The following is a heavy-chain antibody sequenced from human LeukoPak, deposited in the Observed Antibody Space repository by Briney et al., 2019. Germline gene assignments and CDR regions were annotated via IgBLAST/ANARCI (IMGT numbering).Heavy chain of an antibody. V-gene: IGHV4-59*01. Sequence: PSETLSLTCTVSGGSISSYYWSWIRQPPGKGLEWIGYIYYSGSTNYNPSLKSRVTISVDTSKNQFSLKLSSVTAADTAVYYCARAIAAAAPYFDYWGQGTLVTVSS. CDR3: ARAIAAAAPYFDY. D-gene: IGHD6-13*01. CDR1: GGSISSYY. J-gene: IGHJ4*02. CDR2: IYYSGST.